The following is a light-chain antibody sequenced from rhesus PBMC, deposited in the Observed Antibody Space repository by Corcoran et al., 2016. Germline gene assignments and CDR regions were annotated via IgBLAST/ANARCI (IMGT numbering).Light chain of an antibody. CDR3: QQHDDRPFA. CDR1: QGISNW. J-gene: IGKJ3*01. CDR2: RAS. V-gene: IGKV1-69*01. Sequence: DIQMTQSPSSLSASVGDRVTITCRASQGISNWLAWYQQKPGRAPQLLIYRASNLQKGVPSRFSGSGSGTDFTLPISSLRPEDIATYYCQQHDDRPFAFGPGTKLDVK.